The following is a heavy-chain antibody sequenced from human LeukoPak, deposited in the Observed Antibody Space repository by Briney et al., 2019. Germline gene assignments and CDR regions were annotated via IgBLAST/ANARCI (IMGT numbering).Heavy chain of an antibody. V-gene: IGHV4-34*01. Sequence: PSETLSLTCAVFGGSFSNYYWTWVRQPPGTGLEWIGEINHSGSTNYNPSLKSRVTISVDTSKSQFSLKLNSVTAADTAVYYCARLKLGAYFDLWGRGTLVTVSS. CDR2: INHSGST. CDR1: GGSFSNYY. J-gene: IGHJ2*01. D-gene: IGHD3-16*01. CDR3: ARLKLGAYFDL.